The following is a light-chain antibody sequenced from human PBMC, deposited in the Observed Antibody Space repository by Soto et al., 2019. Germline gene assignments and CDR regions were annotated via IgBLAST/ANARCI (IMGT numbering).Light chain of an antibody. CDR1: QSIGKN. V-gene: IGKV3-15*01. CDR3: QKYNSAPRT. CDR2: GAS. J-gene: IGKJ1*01. Sequence: EIVLTQSPATLSVSPGDRATLSCRASQSIGKNLAWYQHRPGRAPRLLIYGASNRASGIPARFSGGGSGTDFTLTISSLQPEDVATYYCQKYNSAPRTFGQGTKVEIK.